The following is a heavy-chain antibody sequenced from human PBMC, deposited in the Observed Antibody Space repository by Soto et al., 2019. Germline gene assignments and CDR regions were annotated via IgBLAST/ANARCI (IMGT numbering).Heavy chain of an antibody. Sequence: QVQLQESGPGLVKPSETLSLTCTVSGGSISSYYWSWIRQPPGKGLEWMGDIYYSGSTNYNPSLKSRVTISVDASKNQFSLKLSSVTAADTAVYFCARRYGLRAFDIWGQGTMVTVSS. J-gene: IGHJ3*02. D-gene: IGHD3-10*01. CDR3: ARRYGLRAFDI. CDR1: GGSISSYY. V-gene: IGHV4-59*08. CDR2: IYYSGST.